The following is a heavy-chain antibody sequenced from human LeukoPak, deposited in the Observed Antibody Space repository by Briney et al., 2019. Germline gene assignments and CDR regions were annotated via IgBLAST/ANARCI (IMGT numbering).Heavy chain of an antibody. J-gene: IGHJ5*02. Sequence: SEALSLTCAVYGGSFSGYYWSWIRQPPGKGLEWIGEINHSGSTNHNPSLKSRVTISVDTSKNQFSLKLSSVTAADTAVYYCARGPYCSSTSCYDNNWFDPWGQGTLVTVSS. CDR1: GGSFSGYY. CDR3: ARGPYCSSTSCYDNNWFDP. D-gene: IGHD2-2*01. V-gene: IGHV4-34*01. CDR2: INHSGST.